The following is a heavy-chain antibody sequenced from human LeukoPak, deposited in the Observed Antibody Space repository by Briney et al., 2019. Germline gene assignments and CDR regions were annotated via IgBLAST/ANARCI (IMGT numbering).Heavy chain of an antibody. CDR1: GGSISSGDYY. J-gene: IGHJ4*02. D-gene: IGHD6-19*01. CDR2: IYYSGST. Sequence: SETLSLTCTVSGGSISSGDYYWSWIRQPPGKGLEWIGYIYYSGSTYYNPSLKSRVTISVDTSKSQFSLKLSSVTAADTAVYYCARVGSGWKFDYWGQGTLVTVSS. V-gene: IGHV4-30-4*08. CDR3: ARVGSGWKFDY.